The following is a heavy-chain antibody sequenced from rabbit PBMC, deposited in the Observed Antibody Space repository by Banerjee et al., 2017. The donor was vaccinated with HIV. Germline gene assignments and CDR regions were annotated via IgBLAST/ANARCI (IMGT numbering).Heavy chain of an antibody. CDR3: ARERHYAGYAQMDL. CDR1: GFSFSSSYY. D-gene: IGHD7-1*01. CDR2: IYGGISGST. V-gene: IGHV1S45*01. Sequence: QEQLEESGGDLVKPEGSLTLTCTASGFSFSSSYYMCWVRQAPGKGLEWIGCIYGGISGSTYYASWAKGRLTISKTSSTLVTLQVTSLTAADTATYFCARERHYAGYAQMDLWGQGTLVTVS. J-gene: IGHJ3*01.